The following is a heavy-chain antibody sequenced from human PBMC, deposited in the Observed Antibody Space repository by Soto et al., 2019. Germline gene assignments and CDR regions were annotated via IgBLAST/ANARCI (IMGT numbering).Heavy chain of an antibody. V-gene: IGHV3-23*01. CDR2: ITGSGDYT. CDR1: GFTFSNYA. Sequence: EVQLLESGGGLAQPGASLRLSCAASGFTFSNYAMSWVRQAPGKGLEWVSSITGSGDYTYYADSVKGRFTISRDNSKNTLYLQMNSLRAGDTAVYYCLALYLGYWGQGTQVTVSS. J-gene: IGHJ4*02. CDR3: LALYLGY. D-gene: IGHD3-16*02.